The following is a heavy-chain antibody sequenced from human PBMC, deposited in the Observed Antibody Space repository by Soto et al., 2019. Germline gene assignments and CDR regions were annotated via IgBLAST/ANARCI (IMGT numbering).Heavy chain of an antibody. V-gene: IGHV4-4*02. J-gene: IGHJ5*02. D-gene: IGHD2-15*01. CDR2: IHHADGT. CDR1: GDSITTDHW. Sequence: QVRLQESGPGLVNPSGTLSLTCDVYGDSITTDHWWTWVRLPPGKGLEWIAEIHHADGTSYSPSLMSRGTISADKSKNQLSLYLTSVTAADTAVYYCTRRPYRSRGGGVDLWGQGILVTVSS. CDR3: TRRPYRSRGGGVDL.